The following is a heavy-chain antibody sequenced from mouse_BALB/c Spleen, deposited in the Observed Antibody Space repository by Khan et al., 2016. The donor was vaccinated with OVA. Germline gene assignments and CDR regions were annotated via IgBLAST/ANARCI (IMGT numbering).Heavy chain of an antibody. CDR3: TRPSTTKYDYGMDY. V-gene: IGHV5-12-2*01. J-gene: IGHJ4*01. CDR1: GFTFSSYT. D-gene: IGHD1-1*01. Sequence: EVELVESGGGLVQPGGSLKLSCAASGFTFSSYTMSWVRQTPDKRLEWVAFISPGGSSVYYPDTVKGRFTSSRDNSKNTPYLQMSSLKSEDTAMYYCTRPSTTKYDYGMDYWGQGTSVIVSS. CDR2: ISPGGSSV.